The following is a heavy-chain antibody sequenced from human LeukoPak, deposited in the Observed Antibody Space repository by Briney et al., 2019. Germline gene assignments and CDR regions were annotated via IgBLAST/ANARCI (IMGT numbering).Heavy chain of an antibody. CDR1: GYTFTTYA. CDR3: ARSLAGYNDY. Sequence: ASVKVSCKTSGYTFTTYAISWVRQAPGQGLEWMGWISVDSGNTNYAQKLQGRVTMTTDTSTSTAYMELRSLRSDDTAVYYCARSLAGYNDYWGQGTLVTVSS. J-gene: IGHJ4*02. CDR2: ISVDSGNT. V-gene: IGHV1-18*01. D-gene: IGHD3-9*01.